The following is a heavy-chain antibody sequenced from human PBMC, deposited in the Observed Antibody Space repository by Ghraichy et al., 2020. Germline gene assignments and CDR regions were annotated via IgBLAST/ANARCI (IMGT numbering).Heavy chain of an antibody. CDR2: IYSGGST. J-gene: IGHJ2*01. V-gene: IGHV3-53*01. Sequence: GESLNISCAASGFTVSSNYMSWVRQAPGKGLEGISLIYSGGSTYYADSVKGRFTISRDNSKNTLYLQMNSLRAEDTAVYYCARGRPDWYFDLWGRGTLVTVSS. CDR1: GFTVSSNY. CDR3: ARGRPDWYFDL.